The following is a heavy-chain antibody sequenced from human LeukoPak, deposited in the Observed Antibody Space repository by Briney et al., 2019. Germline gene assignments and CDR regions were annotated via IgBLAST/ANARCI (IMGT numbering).Heavy chain of an antibody. V-gene: IGHV4-4*02. CDR2: IYHSGSI. D-gene: IGHD5-12*01. J-gene: IGHJ4*02. CDR3: WHSGYESGLDY. CDR1: GVSITSGNW. Sequence: SETLSLTCGVSGVSITSGNWWSWVRQPPGKGLEWIGEIYHSGSINHNPSLKGRVTISVDKSKNQFSLKLNSVTAADTAVYYCWHSGYESGLDYWGQGTLVTVSS.